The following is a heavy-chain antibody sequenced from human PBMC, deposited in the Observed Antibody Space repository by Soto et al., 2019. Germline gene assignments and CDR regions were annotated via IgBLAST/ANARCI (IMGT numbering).Heavy chain of an antibody. CDR3: ARGGGVGVAGSAAFDM. CDR2: INPATGAA. J-gene: IGHJ3*02. D-gene: IGHD3-3*01. V-gene: IGHV1-2*02. CDR1: GYPVTAYY. Sequence: QLHLVQSGAVVKKPGASVTVSCSASGYPVTAYYMLWVRQAPGRGLEWMGGINPATGAAKYTQSFQGRVTMARDTSTSTVFMELSGPTSEDTAVFYCARGGGVGVAGSAAFDMWGQGTLVTVSS.